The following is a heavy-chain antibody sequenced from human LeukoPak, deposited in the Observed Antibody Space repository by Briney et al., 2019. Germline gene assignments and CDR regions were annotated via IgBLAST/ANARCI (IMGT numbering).Heavy chain of an antibody. J-gene: IGHJ4*02. Sequence: GESLKISCEGSGYSFTSYWISWVRQMPGKGLEWMGIIYPGDSDTRYSPSFHGQVTISADKSNSTAYLQWSSLKASDTAMYYCARRGYSYGYHFDYWGQGTLVTVSS. V-gene: IGHV5-51*01. CDR3: ARRGYSYGYHFDY. CDR2: IYPGDSDT. D-gene: IGHD5-18*01. CDR1: GYSFTSYW.